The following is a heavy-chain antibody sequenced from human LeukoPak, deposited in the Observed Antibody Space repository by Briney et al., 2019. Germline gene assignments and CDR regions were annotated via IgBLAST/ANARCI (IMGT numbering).Heavy chain of an antibody. CDR1: GFTFSSYG. V-gene: IGHV3-30*02. D-gene: IGHD4-23*01. CDR3: ARDLTKSEVTHFDY. CDR2: IRYDGSNK. Sequence: GGSLRLSCAVSGFTFSSYGMHWVRQAPGKGLEWVAFIRYDGSNKHYTDSVKGRFTISRDNSKNTLYLQMNSLRADDTAVYYCARDLTKSEVTHFDYWGQGTLVTVSS. J-gene: IGHJ4*02.